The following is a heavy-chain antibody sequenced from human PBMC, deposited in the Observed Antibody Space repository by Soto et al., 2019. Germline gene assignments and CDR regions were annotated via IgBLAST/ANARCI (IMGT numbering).Heavy chain of an antibody. V-gene: IGHV4-4*02. Sequence: QVQLQESGPGLVKPSGTLSLTCAVSGGSISSSNWWSWVRQPPGKGLEWIGEIYHSGSTNYNPSLKSRVTISVDKSKNQFSLKLSSVTAADTAVYYCARVEAPPVMSLAAAATLYFDYWGQGTLVTVSS. CDR1: GGSISSSNW. CDR2: IYHSGST. CDR3: ARVEAPPVMSLAAAATLYFDY. D-gene: IGHD6-13*01. J-gene: IGHJ4*02.